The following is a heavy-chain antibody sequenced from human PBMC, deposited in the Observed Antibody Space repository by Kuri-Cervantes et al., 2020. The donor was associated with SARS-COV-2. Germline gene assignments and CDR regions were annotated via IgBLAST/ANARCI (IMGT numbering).Heavy chain of an antibody. D-gene: IGHD4-23*01. J-gene: IGHJ6*04. Sequence: SETLSLTCTVSGGSISSGSYYWSWIRQPAGKGLEWIGYIYTSGSTNYNPSLKSRVTISVDTSKNQFSLNLSSVTAADTAVYYCARPGGFLDVWGKGTTVTVSS. CDR1: GGSISSGSYY. V-gene: IGHV4-61*09. CDR3: ARPGGFLDV. CDR2: IYTSGST.